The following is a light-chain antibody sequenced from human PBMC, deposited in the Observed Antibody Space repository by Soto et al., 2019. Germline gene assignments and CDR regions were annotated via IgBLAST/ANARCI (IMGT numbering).Light chain of an antibody. CDR3: HQYDSSPLT. CDR1: KSVSSSY. CDR2: GAS. Sequence: EIVLTQSPGTLSLSPGERATLSCRASKSVSSSYLDWYQQKPGQAPRLLIYGASSRATGIPDRFSGSGSVTYLTLTITRLEPEALAVYYCHQYDSSPLTFGGGTQVEIK. J-gene: IGKJ4*01. V-gene: IGKV3-20*01.